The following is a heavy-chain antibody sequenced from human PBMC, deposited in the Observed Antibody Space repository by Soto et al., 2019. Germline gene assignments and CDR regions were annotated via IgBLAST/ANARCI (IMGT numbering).Heavy chain of an antibody. Sequence: GGSLRLSCAASGFTFSSYWMSWVRQAPGRGLEWVANIKQDGSEKYYVDSVKGRFTISRDNAKNSLYLQMNSLRAEDTAVYYCARDDLRYFDWLPPVGGMDVWGQGTTVTVSS. CDR3: ARDDLRYFDWLPPVGGMDV. CDR2: IKQDGSEK. J-gene: IGHJ6*02. D-gene: IGHD3-9*01. V-gene: IGHV3-7*05. CDR1: GFTFSSYW.